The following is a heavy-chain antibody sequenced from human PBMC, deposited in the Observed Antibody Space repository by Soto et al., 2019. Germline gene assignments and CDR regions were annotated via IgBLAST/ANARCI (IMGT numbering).Heavy chain of an antibody. Sequence: QVHLQESGPGRVEPSQTLSLTCTVSGDSISSGGYYWNWIRQHPERGLEWIGYVHSSGRIYYNSSLESRVTISCDAPENQFSLNVRSVTAADAAVYYCAGDRLRGIVPVGMDVWVQGTTVAVSS. CDR3: AGDRLRGIVPVGMDV. V-gene: IGHV4-31*03. CDR2: VHSSGRI. J-gene: IGHJ6*02. CDR1: GDSISSGGYY. D-gene: IGHD3-16*01.